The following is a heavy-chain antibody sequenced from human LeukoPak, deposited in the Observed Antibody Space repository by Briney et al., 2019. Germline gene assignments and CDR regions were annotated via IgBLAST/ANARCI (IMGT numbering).Heavy chain of an antibody. V-gene: IGHV1-18*01. CDR1: GYTFTSYG. J-gene: IGHJ3*02. D-gene: IGHD3-22*01. CDR3: ATEASYDSSGYETPHAFDI. Sequence: ASVKVSCKASGYTFTSYGISWVRQAPGQGLEWMGWISAYNGNTNYAQKLQGRVTMTTDTSTSTAYMELRSLRSDDTAVYYCATEASYDSSGYETPHAFDIWGQGTMVTVSS. CDR2: ISAYNGNT.